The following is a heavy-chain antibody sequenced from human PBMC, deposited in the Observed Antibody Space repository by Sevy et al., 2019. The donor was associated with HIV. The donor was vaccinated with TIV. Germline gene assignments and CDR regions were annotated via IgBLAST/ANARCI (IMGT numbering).Heavy chain of an antibody. V-gene: IGHV4-59*11. CDR1: GGSITSLY. CDR3: AGENARGRGYS. J-gene: IGHJ4*02. CDR2: IYYNGNP. Sequence: SETLSLTCTVSGGSITSLYWGWIRQPPGKGLEWIANIYYNGNPNYNPSLKSRVTISLDTSKNQFSLGLSSVTAADTAIYYCAGENARGRGYSWGQGTLVTVSS. D-gene: IGHD3-3*02.